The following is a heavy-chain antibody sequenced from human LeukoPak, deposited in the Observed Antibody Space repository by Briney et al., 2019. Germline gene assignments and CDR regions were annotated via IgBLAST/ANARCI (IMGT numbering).Heavy chain of an antibody. J-gene: IGHJ3*02. CDR3: ARSAIDAFDI. D-gene: IGHD6-25*01. Sequence: KPSGTLSLTCTVSGGSISSYYWSWIRQPPGKGLECIGYIYNSGSTNYNPSLKSRVSISVDTSKNQFSLKLSSVTAADTAVYYRARSAIDAFDIWGQGTMVTVSS. CDR2: IYNSGST. CDR1: GGSISSYY. V-gene: IGHV4-59*08.